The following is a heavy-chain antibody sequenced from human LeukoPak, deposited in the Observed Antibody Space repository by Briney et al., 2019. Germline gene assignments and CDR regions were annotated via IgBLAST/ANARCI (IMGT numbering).Heavy chain of an antibody. J-gene: IGHJ4*02. V-gene: IGHV3-48*01. CDR1: GFIFSSYG. Sequence: PGGSLRLSCAASGFIFSSYGMNWVRQVPGKGLEWISYISNSGSIIIYADSVKGRFTISRDNAKNSLYLQMDSLRAEDTAVYYCARLDYYRGAGSYGGDYWGQGTLVTVSS. CDR2: ISNSGSII. D-gene: IGHD3-10*01. CDR3: ARLDYYRGAGSYGGDY.